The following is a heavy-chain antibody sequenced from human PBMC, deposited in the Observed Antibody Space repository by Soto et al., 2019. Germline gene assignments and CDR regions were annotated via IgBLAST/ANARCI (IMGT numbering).Heavy chain of an antibody. CDR1: GFPFSSYN. CDR2: ISSSSSTI. CDR3: ARPEYSSSSYGMDV. D-gene: IGHD6-6*01. J-gene: IGHJ6*02. Sequence: TGGSLRLSCAASGFPFSSYNMKWIRQAPGKGLEWVSYISSSSSTIYYADSVKGRFTISRDNAKNSLYLQMNSLRDEDTAVYYCARPEYSSSSYGMDVWGQGTTVTVSS. V-gene: IGHV3-48*02.